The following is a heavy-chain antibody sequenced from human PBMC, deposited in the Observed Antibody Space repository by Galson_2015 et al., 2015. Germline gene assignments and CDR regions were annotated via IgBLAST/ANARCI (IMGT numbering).Heavy chain of an antibody. CDR3: TRDLAYSSSWYGGFYYYYYGMGV. CDR1: GFTFGDYA. Sequence: SLRLSCAASGFTFGDYAMSWFRQAPGKGLEWVGFIRSKAYGGTTEYAASVKGRFTISRDDSKSIAYLQMNSLKTEDTAVYYCTRDLAYSSSWYGGFYYYYYGMGVWGQGTTVTVSS. V-gene: IGHV3-49*03. J-gene: IGHJ6*02. CDR2: IRSKAYGGTT. D-gene: IGHD6-13*01.